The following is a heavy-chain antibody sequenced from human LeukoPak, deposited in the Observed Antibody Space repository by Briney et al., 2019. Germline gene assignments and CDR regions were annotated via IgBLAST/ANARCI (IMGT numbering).Heavy chain of an antibody. D-gene: IGHD6-19*01. CDR1: GGSISSYY. CDR2: IYYSGST. Sequence: KPSETLSLTCTVSGGSISSYYWSWIRQPPGKGLEWIGYIYYSGSTNYNPSLKSRVTISVDTSKKQFSLKLSYVTAADTAVYYCARGGWYQEYWGQGTLVTVSS. V-gene: IGHV4-59*01. J-gene: IGHJ4*02. CDR3: ARGGWYQEY.